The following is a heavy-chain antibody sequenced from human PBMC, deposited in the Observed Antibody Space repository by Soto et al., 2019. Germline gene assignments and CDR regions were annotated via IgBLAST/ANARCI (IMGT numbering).Heavy chain of an antibody. Sequence: QVQLVQSGAEVKKPGASVKVSCKASGYTFTSYYMHWVRQAPGQGLEWMGIINPSGGSTSYAQKFQGRVTMTRDTSTSTVYMELSSLRSEDTAVYYCARGRVIKDIYYDFWGYWGQGTLVTVSS. D-gene: IGHD3-3*01. V-gene: IGHV1-46*03. CDR2: INPSGGST. CDR3: ARGRVIKDIYYDFWGY. CDR1: GYTFTSYY. J-gene: IGHJ4*02.